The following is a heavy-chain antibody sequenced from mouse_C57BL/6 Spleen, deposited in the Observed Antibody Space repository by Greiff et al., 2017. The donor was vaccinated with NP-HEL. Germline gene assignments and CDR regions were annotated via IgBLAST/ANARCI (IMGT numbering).Heavy chain of an antibody. CDR2: INYDGSST. Sequence: EVMLVESEGGLVQPGSSMKLSCTASGFTFSDYYMAWVRPVPEKGLEWVANINYDGSSTYYLDSLKSRFIISRDNAKNILYLQMSSLKSEDTATYYCARDGYYAMDYWGQGTSVTVSS. CDR3: ARDGYYAMDY. V-gene: IGHV5-16*01. CDR1: GFTFSDYY. J-gene: IGHJ4*01.